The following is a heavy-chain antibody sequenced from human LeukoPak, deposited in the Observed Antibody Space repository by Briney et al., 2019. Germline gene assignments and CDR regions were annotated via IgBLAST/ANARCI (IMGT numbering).Heavy chain of an antibody. CDR2: ISAYNGNT. V-gene: IGHV1-18*01. Sequence: ASVKVSCKASGYTFTSYGISWVRQAPGQGLEWMGWISAYNGNTNYAQKLQGRVTMTTDTSTSTAYMELRSLRSDDTAVYYCAREGARYYYGSEQSREYFQHWGQGTLVTVSS. D-gene: IGHD3-10*01. J-gene: IGHJ1*01. CDR3: AREGARYYYGSEQSREYFQH. CDR1: GYTFTSYG.